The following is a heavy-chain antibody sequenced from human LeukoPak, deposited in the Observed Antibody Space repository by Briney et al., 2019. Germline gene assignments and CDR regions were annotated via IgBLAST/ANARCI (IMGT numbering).Heavy chain of an antibody. CDR1: GYTFTGYY. D-gene: IGHD4-17*01. V-gene: IGHV1-2*02. J-gene: IGHJ4*02. CDR3: ARSRQRMTTVTSGFDY. Sequence: ASVKVSCKASGYTFTGYYMHWERQAPGQGLEWMGWINPNSGGTNYAQKFQGRVTMTRDTSISTAYMELSRLRSDDTAVYYCARSRQRMTTVTSGFDYWGQGTLVTVSS. CDR2: INPNSGGT.